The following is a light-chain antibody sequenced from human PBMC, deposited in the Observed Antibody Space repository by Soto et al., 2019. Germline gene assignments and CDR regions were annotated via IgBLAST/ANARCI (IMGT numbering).Light chain of an antibody. Sequence: EIVMTQSPATLSVSPGERVTLSCGASQSVSSNLAWYQQKPGQAPRLLIYGASTRATGIPGRFSGSGSGTEFTLLISSLQSEDFAVYYCQQYNAWPLTFGGGTKVEIK. J-gene: IGKJ4*01. V-gene: IGKV3-15*01. CDR2: GAS. CDR1: QSVSSN. CDR3: QQYNAWPLT.